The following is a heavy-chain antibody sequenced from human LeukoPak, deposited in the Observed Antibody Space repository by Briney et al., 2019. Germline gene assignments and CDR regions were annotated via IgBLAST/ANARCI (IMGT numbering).Heavy chain of an antibody. CDR3: ARASAAADY. V-gene: IGHV3-21*01. D-gene: IGHD6-13*01. Sequence: PGRSLRLSCAASGFTFSTYSMNWVRQAPGKGLEWVSSISIGSTFKYYGDSVEGRFTISRDDSKNTLYLQMNSLRVEDTAVYYCARASAAADYWGQGTLVTVSS. CDR2: ISIGSTFK. J-gene: IGHJ4*02. CDR1: GFTFSTYS.